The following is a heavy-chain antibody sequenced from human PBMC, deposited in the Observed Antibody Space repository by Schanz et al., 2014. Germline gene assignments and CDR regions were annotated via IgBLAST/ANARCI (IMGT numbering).Heavy chain of an antibody. J-gene: IGHJ5*02. CDR2: ISTYNDNT. D-gene: IGHD3-3*01. CDR3: ARGNTIFGVVILGWLDP. CDR1: GYTFTTYG. Sequence: QVQLVQSGAEVKPPGASVRVSCKASGYTFTTYGISWVRQAPGQGLEWMGWISTYNDNTNYAQKLQGRVTMSTDTSTGTAYMELSSLRSEDTAIYYCARGNTIFGVVILGWLDPWGQGTLVTVSS. V-gene: IGHV1-18*04.